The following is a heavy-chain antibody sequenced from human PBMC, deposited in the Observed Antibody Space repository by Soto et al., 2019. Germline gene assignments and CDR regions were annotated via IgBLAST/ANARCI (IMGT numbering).Heavy chain of an antibody. V-gene: IGHV2-26*01. J-gene: IGHJ6*02. CDR3: ARIPLTATCYYYYGMDV. D-gene: IGHD1-20*01. CDR1: GFSLSNARMG. Sequence: QVTLKESGPVLVKPTETLTLTCTVSGFSLSNARMGVSWIRQPPGKALEWLAHIFSNDEKSYSTSLKSRLTIDKDTAKSQAVLTLTKMDPGDTATYYCARIPLTATCYYYYGMDVWGQGTTVTVSS. CDR2: IFSNDEK.